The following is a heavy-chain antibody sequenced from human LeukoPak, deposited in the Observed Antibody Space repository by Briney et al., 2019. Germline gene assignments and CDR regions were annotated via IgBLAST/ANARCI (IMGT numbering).Heavy chain of an antibody. CDR2: ISYDGSNK. CDR3: ARDLGMMAFDI. Sequence: PGGSLRLSCAASGFTFSSYAMHWVRQAPGKGLEWVAVISYDGSNKYYADSVKGRFTISRDNSKNTLYLQMNSLRAEDTAVYYCARDLGMMAFDIWGQGTMVTVSS. J-gene: IGHJ3*02. CDR1: GFTFSSYA. V-gene: IGHV3-30-3*01. D-gene: IGHD3-10*01.